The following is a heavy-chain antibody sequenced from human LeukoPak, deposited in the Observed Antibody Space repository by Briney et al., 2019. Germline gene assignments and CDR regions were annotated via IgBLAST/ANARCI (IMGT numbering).Heavy chain of an antibody. D-gene: IGHD3-22*01. Sequence: GGSLRLSCSASGFTFSTYVMIWVRQAPGRGLEGVSAITGTGGDTYYADSVKGRFTISRDNSKSTLYLQMNSLRAEDTAAYYCVKGSSDSRPYYFDSWGQGTLVTVSS. CDR3: VKGSSDSRPYYFDS. CDR2: ITGTGGDT. J-gene: IGHJ4*02. CDR1: GFTFSTYV. V-gene: IGHV3-23*01.